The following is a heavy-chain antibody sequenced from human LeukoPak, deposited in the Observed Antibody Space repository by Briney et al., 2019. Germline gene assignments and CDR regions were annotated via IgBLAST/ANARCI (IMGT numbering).Heavy chain of an antibody. D-gene: IGHD3-10*01. J-gene: IGHJ4*02. Sequence: PGRSLRLSCAASGFTFSSYGMHWVRQAPGKGLEWVAVISYDGSNKYYADSVKGRFTISRDNSKNTLYLQMNSLRAEDTAVYYCAKDEGTFAVRGVIPTDYWGQGTLVTVSS. CDR1: GFTFSSYG. V-gene: IGHV3-30*18. CDR2: ISYDGSNK. CDR3: AKDEGTFAVRGVIPTDY.